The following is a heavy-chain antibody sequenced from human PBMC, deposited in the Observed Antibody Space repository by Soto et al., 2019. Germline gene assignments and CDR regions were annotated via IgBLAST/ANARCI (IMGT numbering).Heavy chain of an antibody. CDR3: ARSIAVAGTVMGALDY. D-gene: IGHD6-19*01. V-gene: IGHV1-69*01. CDR1: GGTFSSYA. J-gene: IGHJ4*02. CDR2: IIASFGTA. Sequence: QVQLVQAGAEVKKPGSSVKVSCKASGGTFSSYAISWVRQAPGQGLEWMGGIIASFGTANYAQKFQGRVTITADESTSTAYMELSSLRSEDTAVYYCARSIAVAGTVMGALDYWGQGTLVTVSS.